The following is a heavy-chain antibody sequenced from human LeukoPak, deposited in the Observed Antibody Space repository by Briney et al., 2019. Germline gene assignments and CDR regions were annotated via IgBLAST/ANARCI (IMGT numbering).Heavy chain of an antibody. J-gene: IGHJ5*02. Sequence: ASVKVSCKASGYTFTGYYMHWVRQAPGQGLEWMGWINPNSGGTNYAQKFQGRVTMTRNTSISTAYMELSSLRSEDTAVYYCARGNNRQPTVFDPWGQGTLVTVSS. D-gene: IGHD1-1*01. CDR3: ARGNNRQPTVFDP. CDR1: GYTFTGYY. CDR2: INPNSGGT. V-gene: IGHV1-2*02.